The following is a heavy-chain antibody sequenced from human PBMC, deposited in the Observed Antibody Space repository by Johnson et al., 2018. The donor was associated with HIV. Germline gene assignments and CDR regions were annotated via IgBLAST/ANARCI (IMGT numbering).Heavy chain of an antibody. D-gene: IGHD1-26*01. J-gene: IGHJ3*02. CDR3: AKESRRWGAFSDVFDI. V-gene: IGHV3-30*18. Sequence: QVQLVESGGGVVQPGRSLRLSCAASGFTFNPYGIHWVRRAPGKGLEWVALISYDGSNKYYADSVKGRFTLSRDNSKNTLYLQMNSRRAEDTAVYYCAKESRRWGAFSDVFDIWGQGTMVTVSS. CDR1: GFTFNPYG. CDR2: ISYDGSNK.